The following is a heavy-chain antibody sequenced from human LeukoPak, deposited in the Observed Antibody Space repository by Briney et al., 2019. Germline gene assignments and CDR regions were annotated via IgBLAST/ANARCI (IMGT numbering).Heavy chain of an antibody. CDR2: MNPNSGNT. V-gene: IGHV1-8*01. CDR3: ARAGTTWYSESRRGYCFDY. D-gene: IGHD1-1*01. J-gene: IGHJ4*02. Sequence: PGASVKVSCKASGYTFTSYDINWVRQATGQGLEWMGWMNPNSGNTGYAQKFQGRVTMTRNTSISTAYMELTSLTSEDTAMYFCARAGTTWYSESRRGYCFDYWGQGTLVTVSS. CDR1: GYTFTSYD.